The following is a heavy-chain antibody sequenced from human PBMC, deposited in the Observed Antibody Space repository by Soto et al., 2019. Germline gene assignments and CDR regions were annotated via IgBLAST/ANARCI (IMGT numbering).Heavy chain of an antibody. Sequence: SETLSLTCAVYGGSFSGYYWSWIRQPPGKGLEWIGEINHSGSTNYNPSLKSRVTISVDTSKNQFSLKLSSVTAADTAVYYCARLSPYSSGWYVDYYYYMDVWGKGTTVTVSS. CDR1: GGSFSGYY. J-gene: IGHJ6*03. V-gene: IGHV4-34*01. D-gene: IGHD6-19*01. CDR3: ARLSPYSSGWYVDYYYYMDV. CDR2: INHSGST.